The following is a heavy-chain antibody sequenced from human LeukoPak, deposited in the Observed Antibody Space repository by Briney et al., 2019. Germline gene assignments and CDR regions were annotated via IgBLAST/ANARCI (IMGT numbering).Heavy chain of an antibody. V-gene: IGHV1-69*13. CDR1: VGTFSSYA. J-gene: IGHJ4*02. Sequence: SVKVSCKASVGTFSSYAISWVRQAPGQGLEWMGGIIPIFGTANYAQKFQGRVTITADESTSTAYMELSSLRSEDTAVYYCARDYGSGSYYDYWGQGTLVTVSS. CDR3: ARDYGSGSYYDY. CDR2: IIPIFGTA. D-gene: IGHD3-10*01.